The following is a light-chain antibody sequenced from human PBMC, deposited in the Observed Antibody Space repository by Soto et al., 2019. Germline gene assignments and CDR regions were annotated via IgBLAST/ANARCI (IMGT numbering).Light chain of an antibody. J-gene: IGKJ4*01. CDR2: AAS. CDR1: QGISSY. CDR3: QQLNNYPPLT. Sequence: IQLTQSPSSLSACVGDRVTITCRASQGISSYLAWYQQKPGKAPKLLIYAASTLQSGVPSRFSGSGSGTDFTLTISSLQPEDFATYYCQQLNNYPPLTLGGGTKVDIK. V-gene: IGKV1-9*01.